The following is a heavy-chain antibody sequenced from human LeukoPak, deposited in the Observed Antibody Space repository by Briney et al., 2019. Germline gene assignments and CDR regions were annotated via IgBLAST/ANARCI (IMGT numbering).Heavy chain of an antibody. CDR2: INIISSEI. CDR1: GFTFSSYS. V-gene: IGHV3-48*02. Sequence: PGGSLRLSCAASGFTFSSYSMNWVRQAPGKGLEWVSYINIISSEIYYGDSVKGRFTISTDNAKNSVYLQMNSLRDEDTAVYYFARAYMRMATAGLVDYWGQGTLVTVSS. CDR3: ARAYMRMATAGLVDY. D-gene: IGHD6-13*01. J-gene: IGHJ4*02.